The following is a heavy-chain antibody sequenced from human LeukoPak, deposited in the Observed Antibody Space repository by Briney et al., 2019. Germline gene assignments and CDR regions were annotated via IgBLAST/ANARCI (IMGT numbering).Heavy chain of an antibody. D-gene: IGHD6-13*01. CDR2: INHSGST. CDR3: ARGYSSSWYYYGMDV. J-gene: IGHJ6*02. Sequence: PSETLSLTCAVYGGSFSGYYWSWIRQPPGKGLEWIGEINHSGSTNYNPSLKSRVTISVDTSKNQFSLKLSSVTAADTAVYYCARGYSSSWYYYGMDVWGQGTTVTVSS. V-gene: IGHV4-34*01. CDR1: GGSFSGYY.